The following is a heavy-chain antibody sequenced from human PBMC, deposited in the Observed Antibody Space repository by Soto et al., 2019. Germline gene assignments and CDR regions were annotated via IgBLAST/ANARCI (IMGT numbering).Heavy chain of an antibody. Sequence: QITLKESGPTLVKPTQTLTLTCTFSGFSLSSNGVGVGWIRQPPGKALEWLALIYWDDGKRYSPSLKSRLTITKDTSKNQVVLTLTKLDTVDTASYYCARGGWTTYYSPFFDYWGQGTLVTVSS. J-gene: IGHJ4*02. CDR3: ARGGWTTYYSPFFDY. D-gene: IGHD3-10*01. CDR2: IYWDDGK. V-gene: IGHV2-5*02. CDR1: GFSLSSNGVG.